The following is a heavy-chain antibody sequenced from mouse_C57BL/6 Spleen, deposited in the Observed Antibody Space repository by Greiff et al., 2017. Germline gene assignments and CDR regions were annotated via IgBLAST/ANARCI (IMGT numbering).Heavy chain of an antibody. D-gene: IGHD2-5*01. CDR1: GYTFTSYW. CDR2: IDPSDSYT. Sequence: QVQLQQPGAELVMPGASVKLSCKASGYTFTSYWMHWVKQRPGQGLEWIGEIDPSDSYTNYNQKFKGKSTLTVDTSSSTAYMQLSSLTSEDSAVYYCARFDSNYFDYWGQGTTLTVSS. CDR3: ARFDSNYFDY. V-gene: IGHV1-69*01. J-gene: IGHJ2*01.